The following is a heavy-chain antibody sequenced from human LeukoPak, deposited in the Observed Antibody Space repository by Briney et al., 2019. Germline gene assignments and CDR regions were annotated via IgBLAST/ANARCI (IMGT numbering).Heavy chain of an antibody. CDR2: INPSGGGT. V-gene: IGHV1-46*01. CDR3: AREFSGYIDF. CDR1: GYTFTGYY. J-gene: IGHJ4*02. D-gene: IGHD1-26*01. Sequence: ASVKVSCKASGYTFTGYYMHWVRQAPGQGLEWMGIINPSGGGTSYAQKFQGRVTMTRDTSTSTVYMEVSSLRSEDTAVYYCAREFSGYIDFWGQGTLVTVSS.